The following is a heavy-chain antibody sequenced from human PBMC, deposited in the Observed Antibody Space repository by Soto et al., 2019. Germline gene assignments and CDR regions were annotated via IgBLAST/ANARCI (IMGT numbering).Heavy chain of an antibody. Sequence: PSETLSLTCTVSGGSIGNSYWSWIRQSPGKGLEWIGYIYYSGSSNYNPSLKSRVSISVDTSKNQFSLKLSSVTAADTAVYYCARNSSSWPIFDYWGQGTLVTVSS. J-gene: IGHJ4*02. CDR3: ARNSSSWPIFDY. CDR2: IYYSGSS. V-gene: IGHV4-59*08. CDR1: GGSIGNSY. D-gene: IGHD6-13*01.